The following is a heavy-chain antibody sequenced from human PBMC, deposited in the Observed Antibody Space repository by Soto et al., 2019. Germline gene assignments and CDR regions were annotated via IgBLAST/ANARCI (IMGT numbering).Heavy chain of an antibody. CDR3: ARVLEHGLMEWLFNWFDP. D-gene: IGHD3-3*01. Sequence: SETLSLSCTVSGGSISSGDYYWSWIRQPPGKGLEWIGYIYYSGSTYYNPSLKSRVTISVDTSKNQFSLKLSSVTAADTAVYYCARVLEHGLMEWLFNWFDPWGQGTLVTVSS. J-gene: IGHJ5*02. CDR1: GGSISSGDYY. V-gene: IGHV4-30-4*01. CDR2: IYYSGST.